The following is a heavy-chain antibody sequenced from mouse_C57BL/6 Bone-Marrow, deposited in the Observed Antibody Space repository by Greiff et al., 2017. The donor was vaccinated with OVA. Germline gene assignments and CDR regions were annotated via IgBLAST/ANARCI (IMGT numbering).Heavy chain of an antibody. D-gene: IGHD2-3*01. CDR2: IWRGGST. CDR3: ASLYDGYTWFAY. CDR1: GFSLTSYG. J-gene: IGHJ3*01. V-gene: IGHV2-5*01. Sequence: VKLVESGPGLVQPSQSLSLTCTVSGFSLTSYGVHWVRQSPGKGLEWLGVIWRGGSTDYNAAFMSRLSITKDNSKSQVFFKMNSLQADDTAIYYCASLYDGYTWFAYWGQGTLVTVSA.